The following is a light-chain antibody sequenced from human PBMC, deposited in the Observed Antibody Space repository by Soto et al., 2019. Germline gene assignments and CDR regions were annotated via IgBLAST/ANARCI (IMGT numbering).Light chain of an antibody. CDR2: GES. Sequence: EVVLTQSPGTLPLSAGEGGTLSCRASQSVYSNVAWYQQKPGQAPRLLISGESSRAADIPDRFSGSGSGTDFTLTINRLEPEDFAVYYCQKYDSSPRTCGQGTKVDIK. V-gene: IGKV3-20*01. J-gene: IGKJ1*01. CDR3: QKYDSSPRT. CDR1: QSVYSN.